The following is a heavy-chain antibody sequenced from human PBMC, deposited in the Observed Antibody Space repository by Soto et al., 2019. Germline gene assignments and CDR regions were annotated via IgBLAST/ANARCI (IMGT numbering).Heavy chain of an antibody. V-gene: IGHV1-18*01. CDR3: AREGVDTAMVDFDY. Sequence: AAVKVSCKASGYTFTSYGMSWVRQAPGQGLEWMGWISAYNGNTNYAQKLQGRVTMTTDTSTSTAYMELRSLRSDDTAVYYCAREGVDTAMVDFDYWGQGTLFTFSS. D-gene: IGHD5-18*01. CDR2: ISAYNGNT. J-gene: IGHJ4*02. CDR1: GYTFTSYG.